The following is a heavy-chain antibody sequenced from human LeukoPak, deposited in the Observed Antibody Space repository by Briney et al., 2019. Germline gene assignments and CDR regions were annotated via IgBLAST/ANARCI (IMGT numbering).Heavy chain of an antibody. CDR1: GYTFTSYG. CDR2: ISLYNGNT. Sequence: ASVKVSCKASGYTFTSYGISWVRQAPGQGLEWMGWISLYNGNTNYAQKLQGRVTMTTDTSTSTAYMELRSLRSDDTAMYYCARLTYGANYIDYWGQGTLVTVSS. V-gene: IGHV1-18*01. D-gene: IGHD4-17*01. CDR3: ARLTYGANYIDY. J-gene: IGHJ4*02.